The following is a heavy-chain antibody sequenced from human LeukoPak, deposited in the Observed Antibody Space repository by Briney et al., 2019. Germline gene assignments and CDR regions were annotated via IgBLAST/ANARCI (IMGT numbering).Heavy chain of an antibody. V-gene: IGHV1-69*05. J-gene: IGHJ4*02. D-gene: IGHD3-3*01. CDR1: GGTYSSYA. CDR3: ARGYYDFWSGYYPTNY. CDR2: IIPIFGTA. Sequence: SVKVSCKASGGTYSSYAISWVRQAPGQGLEWMGGIIPIFGTANYAQKFQGRVTITTDESTSTAYMELSSLRSEDTAVYYCARGYYDFWSGYYPTNYWGQGTLVTVSS.